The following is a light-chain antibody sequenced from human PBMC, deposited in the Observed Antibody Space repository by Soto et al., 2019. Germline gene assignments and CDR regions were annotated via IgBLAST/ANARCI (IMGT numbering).Light chain of an antibody. CDR2: DVD. V-gene: IGLV2-14*01. Sequence: QSALTQPASVSGSPGQSITIACTGTSSDVGGYNYVSWYQQYPGKAPKLMIYDVDTRPSGVSNRFSGSKSGNTASLTISGLQADDEPDYYCSSYTNSNTLVFGSGTKLTVL. CDR1: SSDVGGYNY. CDR3: SSYTNSNTLV. J-gene: IGLJ1*01.